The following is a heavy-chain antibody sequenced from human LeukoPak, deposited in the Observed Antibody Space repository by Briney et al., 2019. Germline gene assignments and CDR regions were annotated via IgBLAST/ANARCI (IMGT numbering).Heavy chain of an antibody. V-gene: IGHV4-39*01. Sequence: PSETLSLTCTVSGGSISSRASYWGWIRQPPGKGLEWIGNNYDGGSTYYNPSLKSRVTISVDTSKNQFSLKLSSVTAADTAVYYCVRDCTNGVCSDYWGQGTLVTVSS. CDR2: NYDGGST. D-gene: IGHD2-8*01. CDR3: VRDCTNGVCSDY. J-gene: IGHJ4*02. CDR1: GGSISSRASY.